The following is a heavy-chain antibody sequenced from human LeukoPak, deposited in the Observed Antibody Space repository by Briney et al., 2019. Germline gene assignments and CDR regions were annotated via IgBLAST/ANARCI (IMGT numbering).Heavy chain of an antibody. CDR1: DYTFVSFG. CDR3: AKAHSGQLAGYFYNYMDV. D-gene: IGHD1-1*01. Sequence: ASVKVSCXASDYTFVSFGITWVPQAPGQGLEWMGWISANNGNTCYAQKLQGRVTMTTDTFTSTAYMELRSLRSDDTALYFSAKAHSGQLAGYFYNYMDVWGKGTTITVSS. CDR2: ISANNGNT. V-gene: IGHV1-18*01. J-gene: IGHJ6*03.